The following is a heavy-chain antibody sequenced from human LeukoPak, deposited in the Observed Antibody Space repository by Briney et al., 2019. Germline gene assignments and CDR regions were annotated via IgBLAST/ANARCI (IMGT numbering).Heavy chain of an antibody. Sequence: GASVTVSCTASGYTFTSYDINWVRQATGQGLEWMGWMNPNSGNTGYAQKFQGRVTMTRNTSISTAYMELSSLRSEDTAVYYCARGAYGSGSYKEAFDIWGQGTMVTVSS. V-gene: IGHV1-8*01. CDR2: MNPNSGNT. CDR3: ARGAYGSGSYKEAFDI. J-gene: IGHJ3*02. D-gene: IGHD3-10*01. CDR1: GYTFTSYD.